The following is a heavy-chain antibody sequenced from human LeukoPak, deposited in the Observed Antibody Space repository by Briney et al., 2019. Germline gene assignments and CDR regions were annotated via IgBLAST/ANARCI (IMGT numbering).Heavy chain of an antibody. CDR1: GFTFSSYG. CDR3: APRGDIVVVAATQYYMDV. CDR2: IRYDGSNK. Sequence: GGSLRLSCAASGFTFSSYGMHWVRQAPGKGLEWVAFIRYDGSNKYYADSVKGRFTISRDNSKNTLYLQMNSLRAEDTAVYYCAPRGDIVVVAATQYYMDVWGKGTTVTISS. V-gene: IGHV3-30*02. J-gene: IGHJ6*03. D-gene: IGHD2-15*01.